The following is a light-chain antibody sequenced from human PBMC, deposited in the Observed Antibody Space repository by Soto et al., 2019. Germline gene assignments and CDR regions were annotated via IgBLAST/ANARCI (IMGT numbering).Light chain of an antibody. CDR1: QSISSW. J-gene: IGKJ2*01. V-gene: IGKV1-5*01. CDR2: DAS. Sequence: DIQMTQSPSTLSASVGDRVTITCRASQSISSWLAWYQQKPGKAPKLLIYDASSLESGVPSRFSGSGSGTEFTLTISSLQPDDFATYCFQQYNSWATFGQGTKLEIK. CDR3: QQYNSWAT.